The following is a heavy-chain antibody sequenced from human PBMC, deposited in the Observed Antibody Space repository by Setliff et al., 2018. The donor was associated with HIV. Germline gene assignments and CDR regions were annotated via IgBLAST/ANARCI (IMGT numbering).Heavy chain of an antibody. V-gene: IGHV1-24*01. Sequence: KVSCKVSGYTLTELSIHWVRQPPGQGREWMGGFDPENGETIYAEKFQDRVTMTKDTSTDATYMELSSLTSEETATYYCATVYKLTGTTSFDFWGQGTLVTVSS. D-gene: IGHD1-7*01. CDR1: GYTLTELS. J-gene: IGHJ4*02. CDR3: ATVYKLTGTTSFDF. CDR2: FDPENGET.